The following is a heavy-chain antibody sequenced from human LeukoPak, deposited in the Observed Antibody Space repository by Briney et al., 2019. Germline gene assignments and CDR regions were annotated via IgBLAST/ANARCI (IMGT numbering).Heavy chain of an antibody. D-gene: IGHD4-17*01. CDR2: ISVYSGNT. J-gene: IGHJ4*02. Sequence: ASVKVSCKASGYTFTSYAMNWVRQAPGQGLEWMGWISVYSGNTNYAQMLQGRVTMTTDTSTSTAYMELRSLRSDDTAVYYCARLTFGFYGAFDYWGQGTLVTVSS. CDR3: ARLTFGFYGAFDY. CDR1: GYTFTSYA. V-gene: IGHV1-18*01.